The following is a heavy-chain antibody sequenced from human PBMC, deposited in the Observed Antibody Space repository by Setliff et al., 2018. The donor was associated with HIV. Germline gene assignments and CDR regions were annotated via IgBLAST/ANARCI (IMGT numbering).Heavy chain of an antibody. CDR2: IDVNKGNT. CDR3: VRDGIIRTTRVFDY. Sequence: ASVKVSCKASGYILLGYDISWVRQAPGQGLEWMGWIDVNKGNTNYAEKFQGRVTLTTDTSTNTAYMEVRSLTSDDTAVYYCVRDGIIRTTRVFDYWGQGTLVTVSS. D-gene: IGHD3-16*02. CDR1: GYILLGYD. J-gene: IGHJ4*02. V-gene: IGHV1-18*04.